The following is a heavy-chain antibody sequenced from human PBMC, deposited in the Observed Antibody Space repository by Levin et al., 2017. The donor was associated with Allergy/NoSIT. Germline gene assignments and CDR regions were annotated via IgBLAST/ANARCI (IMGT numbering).Heavy chain of an antibody. CDR2: ISSGSTTI. CDR3: ARMKRSIRHALDI. J-gene: IGHJ3*02. D-gene: IGHD6-6*01. V-gene: IGHV3-48*02. Sequence: GESLKISCAASGFAFSTYTMNWVRQAPGKGLEWISKISSGSTTIDYADSVKGRFTTSRDNARDSLYLQMNSLRDEDTAVYVCARMKRSIRHALDIWGQGTMVTVSS. CDR1: GFAFSTYT.